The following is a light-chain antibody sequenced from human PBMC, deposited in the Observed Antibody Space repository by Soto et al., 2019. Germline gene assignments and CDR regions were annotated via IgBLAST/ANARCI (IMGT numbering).Light chain of an antibody. J-gene: IGLJ1*01. V-gene: IGLV2-23*01. CDR1: SSDVGSYNP. CDR3: CSYAGVGV. CDR2: EGS. Sequence: QSVLTQPASVSGSPGQSITISCTGTSSDVGSYNPVSWYQQHPGKAPKLMIYEGSKRPSGVSNRFSGSKSGNTASLTISGLQAEDEADYYCCSYAGVGVFGTGTKVTVL.